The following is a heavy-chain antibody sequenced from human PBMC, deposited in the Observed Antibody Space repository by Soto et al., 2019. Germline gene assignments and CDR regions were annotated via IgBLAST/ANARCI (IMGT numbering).Heavy chain of an antibody. D-gene: IGHD6-19*01. CDR2: IGAYNGYT. CDR1: GYTFTTYG. V-gene: IGHV1-18*01. Sequence: QVQLVQSGTEVKKPGASVKVSCKASGYTFTTYGITWVRQAPGQGLEWVGWIGAYNGYTKYTQKFQDRVTMTADTSTSPAYMELRSLRVDATAIYYWARLRSIAVPGISWFDPWGPATLVTVSS. CDR3: ARLRSIAVPGISWFDP. J-gene: IGHJ5*02.